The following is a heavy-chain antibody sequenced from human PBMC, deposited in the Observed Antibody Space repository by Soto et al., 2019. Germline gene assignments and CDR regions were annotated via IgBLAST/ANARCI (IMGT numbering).Heavy chain of an antibody. CDR2: IYYSGST. CDR1: GGSISSGDYY. Sequence: PSETLSLTCTVSGGSISSGDYYWSWIRQPPGKGLEWIGYIYYSGSTYYNPSLKSRVTISVDTSKNQFSLKLSSVTAADTAVYYCARDYRITGTIRYYYYYYGMDVWGQGTTVT. D-gene: IGHD1-20*01. J-gene: IGHJ6*02. CDR3: ARDYRITGTIRYYYYYYGMDV. V-gene: IGHV4-30-4*01.